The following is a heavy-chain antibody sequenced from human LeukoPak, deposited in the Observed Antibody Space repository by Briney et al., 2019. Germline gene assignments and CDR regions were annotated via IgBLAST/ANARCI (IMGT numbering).Heavy chain of an antibody. J-gene: IGHJ3*02. D-gene: IGHD3-22*01. CDR2: ISSSSSYI. CDR1: GFTFSSYS. CDR3: ARDLAVVVVSAFDI. Sequence: GGSLRLSCAASGFTFSSYSMNWVRQAPGKGLEWVSSISSSSSYIYYADSVKGRFTISRDNAKSSLYLQMNSLRAEDTAVYYCARDLAVVVVSAFDIWGQGTMVTVSS. V-gene: IGHV3-21*01.